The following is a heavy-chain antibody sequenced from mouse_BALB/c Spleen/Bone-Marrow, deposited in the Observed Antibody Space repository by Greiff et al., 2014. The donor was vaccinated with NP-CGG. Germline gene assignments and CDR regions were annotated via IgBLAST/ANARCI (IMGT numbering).Heavy chain of an antibody. J-gene: IGHJ4*01. CDR1: GFNIKDTY. V-gene: IGHV14-3*02. CDR3: ARGYHDYVYAMDY. Sequence: VHVKQSGAELVKPGASVKLSCTASGFNIKDTYMHWVKQRPEQGLEWIGRIDPANGNTKYDPKFQGKATITADTSSNTAYPQLSSLTSEDTAVYYCARGYHDYVYAMDYWGQGTSVTVSS. D-gene: IGHD2-4*01. CDR2: IDPANGNT.